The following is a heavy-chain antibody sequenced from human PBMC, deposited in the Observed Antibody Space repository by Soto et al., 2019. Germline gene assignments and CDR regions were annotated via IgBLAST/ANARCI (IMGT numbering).Heavy chain of an antibody. CDR1: GYTFTSYA. Sequence: GASVKVSCKASGYTFTSYAMHWVRQAPGQRLERMGWINAGNGNTKYSQKFQGRVTITRDTSASTAYMELSSLRSEDTAVYYCARSSSSWYNYYHGMDVWGQGTTVTVSS. J-gene: IGHJ6*02. V-gene: IGHV1-3*01. CDR2: INAGNGNT. CDR3: ARSSSSWYNYYHGMDV. D-gene: IGHD6-13*01.